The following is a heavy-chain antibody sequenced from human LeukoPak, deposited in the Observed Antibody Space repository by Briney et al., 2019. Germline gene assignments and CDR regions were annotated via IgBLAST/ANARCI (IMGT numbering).Heavy chain of an antibody. Sequence: GRSLRLSCAASGFTFSSYGMHWVRQAPGKGLEWVAFITYDGSNKYYADSVKGRFTIFRDNSKNTLYLQMNSLRAEDTAVYYCAKDASDYGDYYYGMDVWGQGTTVTVSS. CDR1: GFTFSSYG. V-gene: IGHV3-30*18. D-gene: IGHD4-17*01. J-gene: IGHJ6*02. CDR3: AKDASDYGDYYYGMDV. CDR2: ITYDGSNK.